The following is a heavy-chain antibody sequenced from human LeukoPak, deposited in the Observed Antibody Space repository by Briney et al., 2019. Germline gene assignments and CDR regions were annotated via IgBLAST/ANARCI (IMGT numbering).Heavy chain of an antibody. CDR1: GYRFATYW. Sequence: GESLQISCTGSGYRFATYWIAWVRQMPGKGLEWMGIIYPADSNTRYSPSFKGQVTISADKSNNTASLQWSSLNASDTAMYFCSRLYSILSPFDPWGQGTLVTVSS. D-gene: IGHD2-21*01. J-gene: IGHJ5*02. V-gene: IGHV5-51*01. CDR2: IYPADSNT. CDR3: SRLYSILSPFDP.